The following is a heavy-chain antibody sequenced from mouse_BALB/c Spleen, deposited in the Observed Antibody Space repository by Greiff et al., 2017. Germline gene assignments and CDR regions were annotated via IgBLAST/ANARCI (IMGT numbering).Heavy chain of an antibody. Sequence: EVQLQQSGPGLVKPSQSLSLTCTVTGYSITSDYAWNWIRQFPGNKLEWMGYISYSGSTSYNPSLKSRISITRDTSKNQFFLQLNSVTTEDTATYYCAGMITHYFDYWGQGTTLTVSS. J-gene: IGHJ2*01. V-gene: IGHV3-2*02. CDR1: GYSITSDYA. CDR3: AGMITHYFDY. CDR2: ISYSGST. D-gene: IGHD2-4*01.